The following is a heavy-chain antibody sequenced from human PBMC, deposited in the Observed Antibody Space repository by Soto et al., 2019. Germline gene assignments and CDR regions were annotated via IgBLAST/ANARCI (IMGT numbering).Heavy chain of an antibody. J-gene: IGHJ3*02. CDR3: ARGGDWYNWNSDDAFDI. Sequence: GGSLRLSCAASGFTFSSYAMHWVRQAPGKGLEWVAVISYDGSNKYYADSVKGRFTISRDNSKNTLYLQMNSLRAEDTAVYYCARGGDWYNWNSDDAFDIWGQGTMVTVSS. CDR1: GFTFSSYA. V-gene: IGHV3-30-3*01. D-gene: IGHD1-1*01. CDR2: ISYDGSNK.